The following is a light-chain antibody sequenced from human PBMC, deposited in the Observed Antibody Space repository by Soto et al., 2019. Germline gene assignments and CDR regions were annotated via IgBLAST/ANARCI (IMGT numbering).Light chain of an antibody. CDR3: QHYNSYSEA. J-gene: IGKJ1*01. V-gene: IGKV1-5*03. CDR1: QTISSW. Sequence: DIQMTHSPATVSGSVGDRVTITCRASQTISSWLAWYQQKPGKAPKLLIYKASTLKSGAPSRFSGSGSGTEFTLTISSLQPDDFATYYCQHYNSYSEAFGQGTKVDIK. CDR2: KAS.